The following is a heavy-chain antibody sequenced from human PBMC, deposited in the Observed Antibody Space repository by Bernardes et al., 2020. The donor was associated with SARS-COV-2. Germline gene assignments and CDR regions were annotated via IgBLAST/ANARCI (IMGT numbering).Heavy chain of an antibody. D-gene: IGHD2-8*01. CDR3: ARALKWRGLGMDV. CDR1: GFTFSSYW. J-gene: IGHJ6*02. V-gene: IGHV3-7*01. CDR2: IKQDGSEK. Sequence: GGSLRLSCAASGFTFSSYWMSWVRQAPGKGLEWVANIKQDGSEKYYVDSVKDRFTISRDNAKNSLYLQMNSLRAEDTAVYYCARALKWRGLGMDVWGQGTTVTVSS.